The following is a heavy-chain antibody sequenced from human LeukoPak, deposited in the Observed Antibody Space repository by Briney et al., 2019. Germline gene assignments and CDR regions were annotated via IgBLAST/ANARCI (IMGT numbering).Heavy chain of an antibody. CDR1: GFTFSSYG. J-gene: IGHJ4*02. V-gene: IGHV3-30*02. Sequence: GGSLRLSCAASGFTFSSYGMHWVRQAPGKGLEWVAFIRYDGSNKYYADSVKGRFTISRDNSKNTLYLQMNSLRAEDTAVYYCAKDFSGYCSGGSCYSDTKYFDYWGQGTLVTVSS. CDR3: AKDFSGYCSGGSCYSDTKYFDY. CDR2: IRYDGSNK. D-gene: IGHD2-15*01.